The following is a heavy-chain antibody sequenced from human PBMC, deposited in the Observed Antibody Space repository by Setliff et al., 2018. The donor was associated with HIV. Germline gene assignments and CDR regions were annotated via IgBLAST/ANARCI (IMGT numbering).Heavy chain of an antibody. CDR3: ARGSQWELLPYFDY. CDR1: GGSLIGYY. J-gene: IGHJ4*02. CDR2: IHYSGNS. D-gene: IGHD1-26*01. V-gene: IGHV4-59*12. Sequence: SETLSLTCAVYGGSLIGYYWSWIRQPPGKKLEYIGYIHYSGNSNYKPSLKSRVTMSVDTSKNQFSLKLSSVTAADTAVFYCARGSQWELLPYFDYWGQGTLVTVSS.